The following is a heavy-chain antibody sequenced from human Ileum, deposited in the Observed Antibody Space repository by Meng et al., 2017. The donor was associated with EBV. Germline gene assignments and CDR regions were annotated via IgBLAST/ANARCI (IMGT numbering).Heavy chain of an antibody. V-gene: IGHV1-3*04. CDR2: INTGNGET. D-gene: IGHD6-19*01. CDR3: ASRPGIAVAGFDY. CDR1: GYTFTSYA. Sequence: QVQLVQSGTEVKKPXXXXXXXCKASGYTFTSYAMNWVRQAPGQRLEWMGWINTGNGETKYSQKFQGRVTLTRDTSASTAYMELSSLRSEDTAVYYCASRPGIAVAGFDYWGQGTLVTVSS. J-gene: IGHJ4*02.